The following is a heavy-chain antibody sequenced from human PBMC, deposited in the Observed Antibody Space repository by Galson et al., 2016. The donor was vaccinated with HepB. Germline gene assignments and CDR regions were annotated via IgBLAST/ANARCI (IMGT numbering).Heavy chain of an antibody. V-gene: IGHV3-23*01. CDR1: GFTFSNYA. D-gene: IGHD3-3*01. CDR2: ISDSGGNT. CDR3: SKGEFDFWGGHQSFEY. J-gene: IGHJ4*02. Sequence: SLRLSCAASGFTFSNYAMSWVRQAPGKGLEWVSGISDSGGNTYFADSVKGRFTISRDNSKNTLYMQVNSLRAEDTAVYYCSKGEFDFWGGHQSFEYWSQGTLVTVSS.